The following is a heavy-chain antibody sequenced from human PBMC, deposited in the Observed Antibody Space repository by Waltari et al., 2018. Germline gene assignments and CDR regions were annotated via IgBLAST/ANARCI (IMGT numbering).Heavy chain of an antibody. CDR1: GFTFSSYS. D-gene: IGHD3-22*01. Sequence: EVQLVESGGGLVQPGGSLRLSCAASGFTFSSYSMNWVRQAPGKGLEWVSYISSSSSTIYYADSVKGRFTISRDNAKNSLYLQMNSLRAEDTAVYYCAREVGNYDSSGYYQHVDYWGQGTLVTVSS. V-gene: IGHV3-48*04. J-gene: IGHJ4*02. CDR2: ISSSSSTI. CDR3: AREVGNYDSSGYYQHVDY.